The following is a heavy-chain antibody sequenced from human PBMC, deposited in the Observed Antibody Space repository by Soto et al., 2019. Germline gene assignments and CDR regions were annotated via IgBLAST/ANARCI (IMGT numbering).Heavy chain of an antibody. CDR2: ISSDGYL. CDR1: GFTFSSYG. V-gene: IGHV3-21*01. Sequence: EVQLVESGGGLVKPGGSLRLSCAASGFTFSSYGMHWVRQAPGKGLEWVSSISSDGYLYYADSVRGRFTISRDNAKNSLYLQMNSLRAEDTAVYYCARGTTGYNYGSTGMHVWGQGTTVTVSS. J-gene: IGHJ6*02. D-gene: IGHD5-18*01. CDR3: ARGTTGYNYGSTGMHV.